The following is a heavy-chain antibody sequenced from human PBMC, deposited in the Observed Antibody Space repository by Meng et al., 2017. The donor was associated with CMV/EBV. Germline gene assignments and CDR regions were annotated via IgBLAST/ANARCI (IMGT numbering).Heavy chain of an antibody. V-gene: IGHV2-5*02. Sequence: PYQNLTLTCTCLGFQCVTSGLVLGWIRQPQGKALEWLALIYWDDDKRYSPSLKSRLTITKDTSKNQVVFTMTNMDPVDTATYYCARLYDSSGYYLGYFDYWGQGTLVTVSS. J-gene: IGHJ4*02. CDR2: IYWDDDK. CDR3: ARLYDSSGYYLGYFDY. D-gene: IGHD3-22*01. CDR1: GFQCVTSGLV.